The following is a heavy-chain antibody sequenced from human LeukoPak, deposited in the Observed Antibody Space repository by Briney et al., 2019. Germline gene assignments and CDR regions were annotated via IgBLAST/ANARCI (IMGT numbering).Heavy chain of an antibody. CDR3: ASGVADYGDYVWYYFDY. CDR1: GFTFSSYG. V-gene: IGHV3-33*01. Sequence: GGSLRLSCAASGFTFSSYGMHWVRQAPGKGLEWVAVIWYDGSNKYYADSVKGRSTISRDNSKNTLYLQMNSLRAEDTAVYYCASGVADYGDYVWYYFDYWGQGTLVTVSS. D-gene: IGHD4-17*01. J-gene: IGHJ4*02. CDR2: IWYDGSNK.